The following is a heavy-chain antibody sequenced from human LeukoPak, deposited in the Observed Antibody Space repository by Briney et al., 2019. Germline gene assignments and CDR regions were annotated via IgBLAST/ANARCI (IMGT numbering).Heavy chain of an antibody. Sequence: SETLSLTCTVSGGSISSSSYYWGWIRQPPGKGLEWIGSIYYSGSTYYNPSLKGRVTISVDTSKNQFSLKLSSVTAADTAVYYCARQDYDSSGYYYSSYWGQGTLVTVSS. CDR2: IYYSGST. CDR3: ARQDYDSSGYYYSSY. V-gene: IGHV4-39*01. D-gene: IGHD3-22*01. CDR1: GGSISSSSYY. J-gene: IGHJ4*02.